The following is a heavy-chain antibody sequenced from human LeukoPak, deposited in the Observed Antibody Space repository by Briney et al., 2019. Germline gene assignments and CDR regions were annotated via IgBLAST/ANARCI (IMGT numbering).Heavy chain of an antibody. CDR2: ISYDGSNK. Sequence: GGTLRLSCAASGFTFSSYGMSWVRQAPGKGLEWVAVISYDGSNKYYADSVKGRFTISRDNSKNTLYLQMNSLRAEDTAVYYCARGRGFRGGYYYDSSGYPPYNWFDPWGQGTLVAVSS. CDR1: GFTFSSYG. V-gene: IGHV3-30*03. J-gene: IGHJ5*02. CDR3: ARGRGFRGGYYYDSSGYPPYNWFDP. D-gene: IGHD3-22*01.